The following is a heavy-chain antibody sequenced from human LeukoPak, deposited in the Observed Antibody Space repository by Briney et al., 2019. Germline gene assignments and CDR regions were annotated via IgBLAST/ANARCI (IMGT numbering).Heavy chain of an antibody. V-gene: IGHV3-33*08. Sequence: PGGSLRLSCAASGSTFSSYGMHWVRQAPGKGLEWVAVIWYGGSNKYYADSVKGRFTISRDNSKNTLYLQMNSLKTEDTAVYYCTASYSSSWYGVGAFDIWGQGTMVTVSS. CDR3: TASYSSSWYGVGAFDI. D-gene: IGHD6-13*01. CDR2: IWYGGSNK. J-gene: IGHJ3*02. CDR1: GSTFSSYG.